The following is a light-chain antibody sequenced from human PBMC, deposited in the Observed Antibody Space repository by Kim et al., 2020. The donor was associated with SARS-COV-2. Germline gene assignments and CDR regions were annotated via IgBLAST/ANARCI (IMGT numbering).Light chain of an antibody. CDR1: SSDIGGHDS. J-gene: IGLJ3*02. CDR2: DVR. Sequence: LTQPASVSGSPGQSITISCTGISSDIGGHDSASWFQQYPGKAPKLIIYDVRSRASGVSNRFSGSKSGNTASLTITGLQTEDEAEYFCASYTRSTTWLFGGGTQLTVL. CDR3: ASYTRSTTWL. V-gene: IGLV2-14*03.